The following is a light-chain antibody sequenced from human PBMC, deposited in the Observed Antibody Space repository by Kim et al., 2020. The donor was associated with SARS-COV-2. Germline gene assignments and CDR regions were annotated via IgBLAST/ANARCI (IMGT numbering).Light chain of an antibody. V-gene: IGKV1-39*01. CDR2: LAS. CDR1: QTIGTY. J-gene: IGKJ1*01. CDR3: QQTYSVPPT. Sequence: DIQMTQSPSSLSASVGESVTITCRASQTIGTYLNWYQQEPGKAPKLLIDLASSLRTGVPSRFSGSGSETDFTLTISSLQPEDFVTYYCQQTYSVPPTFGQGTKVDIK.